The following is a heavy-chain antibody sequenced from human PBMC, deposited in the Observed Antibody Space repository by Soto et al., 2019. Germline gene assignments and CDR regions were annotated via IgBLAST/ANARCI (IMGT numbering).Heavy chain of an antibody. J-gene: IGHJ6*02. CDR2: IYYRGST. CDR3: ARTIPNSGFRRGMDV. Sequence: QLQLQESGPGLVKPSETLSLTCTVSGGSIGSGEYYWGWIRQPPGKGLEWIGIIYYRGSTYYNPSLKGRVTMSIDTSKNQFSLKLSSVTAADTAVYYCARTIPNSGFRRGMDVWGQGTTVTVSS. CDR1: GGSIGSGEYY. V-gene: IGHV4-39*01. D-gene: IGHD6-19*01.